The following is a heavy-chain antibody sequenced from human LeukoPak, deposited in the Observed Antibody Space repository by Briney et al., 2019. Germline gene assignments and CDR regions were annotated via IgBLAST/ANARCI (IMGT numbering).Heavy chain of an antibody. J-gene: IGHJ4*02. D-gene: IGHD3-3*01. Sequence: HPGGSLRLSCAASGFTFSSYWMSWVRQAPGKGLEWVANIKQDGSEKYYVDSVKGRFTISRDNAKNSLYLQMNSLRAEDTAVYYCARGSTIFGVVITYYFDYWGQGTLVTVSS. CDR3: ARGSTIFGVVITYYFDY. CDR1: GFTFSSYW. CDR2: IKQDGSEK. V-gene: IGHV3-7*01.